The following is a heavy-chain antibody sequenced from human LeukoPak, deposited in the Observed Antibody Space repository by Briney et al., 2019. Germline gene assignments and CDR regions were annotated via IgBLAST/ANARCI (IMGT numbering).Heavy chain of an antibody. CDR3: ARDSNVEYSSSPFDY. CDR1: GGTFSSYA. Sequence: ASVKVSCKASGGTFSSYAISWVRQAPGQGLEWMGGIIPIFGTANYAQKLQGRVTMTTDTSTSTAYMELRSLRSDDTAVYYCARDSNVEYSSSPFDYWGQGTLVTVSS. CDR2: IIPIFGTA. V-gene: IGHV1-69*05. D-gene: IGHD6-6*01. J-gene: IGHJ4*02.